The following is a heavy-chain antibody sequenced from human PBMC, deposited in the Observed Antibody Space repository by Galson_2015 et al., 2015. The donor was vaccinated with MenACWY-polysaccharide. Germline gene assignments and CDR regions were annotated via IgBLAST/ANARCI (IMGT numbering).Heavy chain of an antibody. CDR1: GGFISSRSYH. V-gene: IGHV4-31*03. J-gene: IGHJ5*02. D-gene: IGHD4-17*01. CDR2: IRGSGNS. Sequence: TLSLTCTVSGGFISSRSYHWTWIRQHPEKGLEWIAYIRGSGNSNYNPSLKSRVIISVDTSKNQFSLSLGSVTAADTAMYYCARIPYTVTSFGWFDPWGQGTPVTVSS. CDR3: ARIPYTVTSFGWFDP.